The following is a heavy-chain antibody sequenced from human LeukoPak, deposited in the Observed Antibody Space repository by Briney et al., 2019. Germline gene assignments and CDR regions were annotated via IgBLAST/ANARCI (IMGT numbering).Heavy chain of an antibody. V-gene: IGHV3-48*04. CDR2: TSGSGGST. Sequence: GGSLRLSCSASGFTFSIFSINWVRQSPGKGREWGSYTSGSGGSTYYADSVKGRFTIARDNAKNSLYLQMNILRADDTAVYYCAIVTGSDSAWHFDYWGQGALVTVSS. CDR1: GFTFSIFS. J-gene: IGHJ4*02. D-gene: IGHD3-22*01. CDR3: AIVTGSDSAWHFDY.